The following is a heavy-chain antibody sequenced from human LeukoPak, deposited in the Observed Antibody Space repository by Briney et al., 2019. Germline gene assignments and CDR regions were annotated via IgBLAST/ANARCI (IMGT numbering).Heavy chain of an antibody. CDR3: AGYCSSTSCYPLYYFDY. D-gene: IGHD2-2*01. CDR1: GGSISSGDYY. CDR2: IYYSGST. Sequence: PSETLSLTCTVSGGSISSGDYYWRWIRQPPGKGLEWIGYIYYSGSTYYNPSLKSRVTISVDTSKNQFSPKLSSVTAADRAVYYCAGYCSSTSCYPLYYFDYWGQGTLVTVSS. J-gene: IGHJ4*02. V-gene: IGHV4-30-4*08.